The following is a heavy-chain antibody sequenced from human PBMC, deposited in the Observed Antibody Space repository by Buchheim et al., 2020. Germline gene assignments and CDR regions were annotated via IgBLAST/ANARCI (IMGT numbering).Heavy chain of an antibody. Sequence: EVQLVESGGGLVQPGGSLRLSCAASGFTFSTYWMSWVRQAPGKGLEWVANIKEDGSDKYYVDSVKGRFTVSRDNGKNSMYPELNSLRSEDTAVYYCARDFWWLWDYWGQGTL. V-gene: IGHV3-7*01. J-gene: IGHJ4*02. CDR3: ARDFWWLWDY. D-gene: IGHD2-15*01. CDR2: IKEDGSDK. CDR1: GFTFSTYW.